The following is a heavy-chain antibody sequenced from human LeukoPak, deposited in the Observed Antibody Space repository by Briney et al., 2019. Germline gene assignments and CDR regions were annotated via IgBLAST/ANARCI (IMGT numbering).Heavy chain of an antibody. Sequence: PSETLSLTCTVSGGSISSYYWSWIRQPPGKVLEWIGYIYYSGSTNYNPSLKSRVTISVDTSKNQFSLKLSSVTAADTAVYYCARGVPIPYYFDYWGQGTLVTVSS. J-gene: IGHJ4*02. V-gene: IGHV4-59*01. CDR3: ARGVPIPYYFDY. CDR1: GGSISSYY. CDR2: IYYSGST. D-gene: IGHD2-21*01.